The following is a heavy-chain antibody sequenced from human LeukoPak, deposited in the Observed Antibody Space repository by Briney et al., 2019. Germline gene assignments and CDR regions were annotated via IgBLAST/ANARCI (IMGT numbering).Heavy chain of an antibody. CDR2: IYYSGTA. D-gene: IGHD3-10*01. CDR3: ARIRVNAFDI. J-gene: IGHJ3*02. Sequence: PSETLSLTCTVSNSSIISYYWSWIRQPPGMGLEWIGYIYYSGTANYNPSLKSRVTMSVDTSKNQFSLKLSSVTAADTAVYYCARIRVNAFDIWGQGTMVTVSS. V-gene: IGHV4-59*01. CDR1: NSSIISYY.